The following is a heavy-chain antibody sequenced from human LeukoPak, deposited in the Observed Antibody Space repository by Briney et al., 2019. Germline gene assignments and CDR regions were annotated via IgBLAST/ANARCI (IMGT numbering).Heavy chain of an antibody. Sequence: PSETRSLTCTVSGGSISSSSYYWGWIRQPPGKGLEWIGSIYYSGSTYYNPSLKSRVTISVDTSKNQFSLKLSSVTAADTAVYYCATGLHFWKFDPWGQGTLVTVSS. CDR3: ATGLHFWKFDP. CDR1: GGSISSSSYY. J-gene: IGHJ5*02. V-gene: IGHV4-39*01. CDR2: IYYSGST. D-gene: IGHD3-3*02.